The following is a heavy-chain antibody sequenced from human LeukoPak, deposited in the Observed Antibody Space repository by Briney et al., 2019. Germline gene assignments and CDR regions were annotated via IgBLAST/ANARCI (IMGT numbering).Heavy chain of an antibody. CDR3: ARWGSGYYYYYYYYMDV. Sequence: PSETLSLTCTVSGGSISSGSYYWSWIRQPAGKGLEWIGRIYTSGTTNYNPSLKSRVTVSVDTSKNQFSLKLSSVTAADTAVYYCARWGSGYYYYYYYYMDVWGKGTTVTISS. J-gene: IGHJ6*03. V-gene: IGHV4-61*02. CDR2: IYTSGTT. D-gene: IGHD5-12*01. CDR1: GGSISSGSYY.